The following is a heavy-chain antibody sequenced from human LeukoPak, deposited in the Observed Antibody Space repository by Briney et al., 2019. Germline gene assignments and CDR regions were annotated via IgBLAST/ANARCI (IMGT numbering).Heavy chain of an antibody. D-gene: IGHD4-17*01. CDR3: ASRTMTTVTTFDY. CDR2: ISYDGSNK. CDR1: GFTFSSYA. Sequence: GGSLRLPCAASGFTFSSYAMHWVRQAPGKGLEWVAVISYDGSNKYYADSVKGRFTISRDNSKNTLYLQMNSLRAEDTAVYYCASRTMTTVTTFDYWGQGTLVTVSS. J-gene: IGHJ4*02. V-gene: IGHV3-30-3*01.